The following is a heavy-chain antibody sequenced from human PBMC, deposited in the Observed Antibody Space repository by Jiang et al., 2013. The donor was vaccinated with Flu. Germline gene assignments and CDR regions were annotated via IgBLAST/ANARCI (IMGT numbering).Heavy chain of an antibody. CDR2: ISYDGSDK. CDR3: AKESLGFDSNAYYYNQPLDY. V-gene: IGHV3-30*18. D-gene: IGHD3-22*01. J-gene: IGHJ4*02. Sequence: AVISYDGSDKYYSDSVKGRFTISRDSSKNTVFLQMNSLRAEDTAVFYCAKESLGFDSNAYYYNQPLDYWGQGTLVTVSS.